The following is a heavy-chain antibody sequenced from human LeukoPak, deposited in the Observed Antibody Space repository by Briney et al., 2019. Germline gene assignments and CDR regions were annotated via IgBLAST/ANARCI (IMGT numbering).Heavy chain of an antibody. CDR2: TFPVDSDV. V-gene: IGHV5-51*01. D-gene: IGHD6-19*01. J-gene: IGHJ4*02. CDR1: GYNFPTYW. Sequence: GESLKISCKASGYNFPTYWLGWVRQMPGKGLEWMGVTFPVDSDVRYSPSFKGQVTISADKSSNTAYLQWSSLKASDTAMYYCMRRGSSDWSHFSHFDYWGQGTLVTVSS. CDR3: MRRGSSDWSHFSHFDY.